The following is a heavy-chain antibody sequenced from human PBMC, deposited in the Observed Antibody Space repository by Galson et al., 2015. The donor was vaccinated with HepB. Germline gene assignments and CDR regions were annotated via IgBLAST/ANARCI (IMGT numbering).Heavy chain of an antibody. CDR1: GFTFSRYT. CDR3: AKRRRGYSGYDWGAAFDV. V-gene: IGHV3-48*01. J-gene: IGHJ3*01. Sequence: SLRLSCAASGFTFSRYTMNWVRQAPGKGLESVSYISSNGNTVFDADTVKGRFIISRDNSKNTLFLQMNSLRAEDTAVYHCAKRRRGYSGYDWGAAFDVWGQGTMVTVSS. D-gene: IGHD5-12*01. CDR2: ISSNGNTV.